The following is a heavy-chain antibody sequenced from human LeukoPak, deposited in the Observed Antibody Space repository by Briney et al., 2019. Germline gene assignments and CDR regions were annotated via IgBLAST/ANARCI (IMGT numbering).Heavy chain of an antibody. J-gene: IGHJ4*02. V-gene: IGHV1-2*02. D-gene: IGHD4-17*01. Sequence: ASVKVSCKASGYTFTGYYMHWVRQAPGQGLEWMGWINPNSGGTNYAQKFQGRVTMTRDTSISIAYMELSRLRSDDTAVYYCARDQALGTTVNLDYWGQGTLVTVSS. CDR3: ARDQALGTTVNLDY. CDR1: GYTFTGYY. CDR2: INPNSGGT.